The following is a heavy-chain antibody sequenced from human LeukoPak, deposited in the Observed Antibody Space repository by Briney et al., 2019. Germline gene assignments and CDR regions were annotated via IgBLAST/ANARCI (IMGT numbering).Heavy chain of an antibody. CDR3: AKSRSGGWSCYNY. CDR1: GFIFSNYA. V-gene: IGHV3-23*01. D-gene: IGHD2-15*01. J-gene: IGHJ4*02. CDR2: ISGSDDST. Sequence: GGSLRLSCAASGFIFSNYAMTWVRQAPGKGLEWVSTISGSDDSTFYADSVRGRFTISRDNSKNTLYLQMNSLRAEDTAVYYRAKSRSGGWSCYNYWGQGTLVTVSS.